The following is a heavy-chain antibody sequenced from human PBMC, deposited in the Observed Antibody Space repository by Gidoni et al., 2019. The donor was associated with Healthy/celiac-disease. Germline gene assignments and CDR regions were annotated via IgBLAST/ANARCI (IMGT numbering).Heavy chain of an antibody. D-gene: IGHD3-10*01. J-gene: IGHJ3*02. V-gene: IGHV3-21*01. CDR1: GFTFSSYS. CDR2: ISSSSSYI. CDR3: AQGSGSYYNVDAFDI. Sequence: GESGGGLVKPGGSLRLSCAASGFTFSSYSMNWVRQAPGKGLEWVSSISSSSSYIYYADSVKGRFTISRDNAKNSLYLQMNSLRAEDTAVYYCAQGSGSYYNVDAFDIWGQGTMVTVSS.